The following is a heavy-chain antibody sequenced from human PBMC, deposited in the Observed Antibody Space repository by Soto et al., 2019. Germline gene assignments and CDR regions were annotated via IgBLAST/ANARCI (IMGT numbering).Heavy chain of an antibody. Sequence: EVQLLESGGGLVQSGGSLRLSCAASGFTFSSYDMNWVRQAPGEGLEWVSAVSASGGRTYYADSVKGRFTISSDNSKNPLYLQMNSLGGEDTAVYFCAKEQYDDAGPEYWGQGTLVIVSS. CDR3: AKEQYDDAGPEY. CDR1: GFTFSSYD. CDR2: VSASGGRT. V-gene: IGHV3-23*01. J-gene: IGHJ4*02. D-gene: IGHD3-3*01.